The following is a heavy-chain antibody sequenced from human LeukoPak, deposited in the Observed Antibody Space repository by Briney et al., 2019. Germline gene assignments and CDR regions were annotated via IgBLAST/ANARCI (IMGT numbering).Heavy chain of an antibody. CDR3: ARVAVDDSSGFPSNWFDP. D-gene: IGHD3-22*01. CDR1: GYTFTGYY. CDR2: INPNSGGT. Sequence: ASVKVSCKASGYTFTGYYMHWVRQAPGQGLEWMGWINPNSGGTNYAQKFQGWVTMTRDTSISTAYMELSRLRSDDTAVYYCARVAVDDSSGFPSNWFDPWGQGTLVTISS. V-gene: IGHV1-2*04. J-gene: IGHJ5*02.